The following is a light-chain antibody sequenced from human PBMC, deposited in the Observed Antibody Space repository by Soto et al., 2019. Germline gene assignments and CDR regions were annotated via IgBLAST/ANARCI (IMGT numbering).Light chain of an antibody. CDR3: CSYVGATTYV. CDR2: EGI. CDR1: SSNVGGFNV. V-gene: IGLV2-23*01. J-gene: IGLJ1*01. Sequence: QSALTQPASVSGSPGQSITISCTGTSSNVGGFNVVSWYQQHPGKAPKVIIYEGIKRPSGVSNRFSGSNSGSTASLTISGLQAEDEAYYCCCSYVGATTYVFGTGTKVTVL.